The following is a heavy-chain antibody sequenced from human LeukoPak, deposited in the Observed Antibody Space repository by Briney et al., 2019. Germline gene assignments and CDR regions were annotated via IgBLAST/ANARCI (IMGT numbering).Heavy chain of an antibody. CDR3: AREYCSSTSCQGDAFDI. J-gene: IGHJ3*02. Sequence: ASVKVSCKASGYTFTGYYMHWVRQAPGQGLEWMGWINPNSGGTNYAQKFQGRVTITTDESTSTAYMELSSLRSEDTAVYYCAREYCSSTSCQGDAFDIWGQGTMVTVSS. CDR2: INPNSGGT. V-gene: IGHV1-2*02. CDR1: GYTFTGYY. D-gene: IGHD2-2*01.